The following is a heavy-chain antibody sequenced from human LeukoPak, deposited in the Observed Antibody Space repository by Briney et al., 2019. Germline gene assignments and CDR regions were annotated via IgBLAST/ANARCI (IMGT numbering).Heavy chain of an antibody. D-gene: IGHD1-1*01. J-gene: IGHJ6*03. V-gene: IGHV4-34*01. Sequence: LSETLSLTCAVYGGSFSGYYWSWIRQPPGKGLEWIGEINHSGSTNYNPSLKSRVTISVDTSKNQFSLRLSSVTAADTAVYYCARGRRTGTTWYYYYYMDVWGKGTTVTVSS. CDR1: GGSFSGYY. CDR3: ARGRRTGTTWYYYYYMDV. CDR2: INHSGST.